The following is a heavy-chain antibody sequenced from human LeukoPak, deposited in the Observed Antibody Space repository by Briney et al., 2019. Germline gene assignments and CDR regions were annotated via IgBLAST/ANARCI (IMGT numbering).Heavy chain of an antibody. Sequence: EWIGYIHYSGSTYYNPSLKSRVTISVDTSKNQFSLKLSSVTAADTAVYYCARVLVRGWFDPWGQGTLVTVSS. D-gene: IGHD3-10*01. CDR3: ARVLVRGWFDP. V-gene: IGHV4-30-4*01. J-gene: IGHJ5*02. CDR2: IHYSGST.